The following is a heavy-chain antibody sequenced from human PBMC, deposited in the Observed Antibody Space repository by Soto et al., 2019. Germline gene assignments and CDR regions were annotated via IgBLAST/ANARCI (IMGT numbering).Heavy chain of an antibody. CDR2: IYYSGST. CDR3: ARTCRWEGVIGYFDY. CDR1: CGSISSGDYY. V-gene: IGHV4-30-4*01. D-gene: IGHD3-16*02. J-gene: IGHJ4*02. Sequence: SETLSVTCTVSCGSISSGDYYWRWIRQPPGKGLEWIGYIYYSGSTYCNPSLKSRVTISVDTSKNQFSLKLSSVTAADTAVYYCARTCRWEGVIGYFDYWGQGTLVTVSS.